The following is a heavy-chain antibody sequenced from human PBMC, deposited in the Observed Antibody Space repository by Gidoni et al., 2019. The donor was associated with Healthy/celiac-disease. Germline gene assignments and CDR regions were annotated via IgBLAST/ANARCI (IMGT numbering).Heavy chain of an antibody. V-gene: IGHV3-11*06. CDR2: ISSSSSYT. CDR3: ARQDGGSYLYFDY. Sequence: QVQLVESGGGLVKPGGYLRLSCAASGFTFSAYYLCWIRQAPGKGLEWVSYISSSSSYTNYADSVKGRFTISRDNAKNSLYLQMNSLRAEDTAVYYCARQDGGSYLYFDYWGQGTLVTVSS. CDR1: GFTFSAYY. D-gene: IGHD1-26*01. J-gene: IGHJ4*02.